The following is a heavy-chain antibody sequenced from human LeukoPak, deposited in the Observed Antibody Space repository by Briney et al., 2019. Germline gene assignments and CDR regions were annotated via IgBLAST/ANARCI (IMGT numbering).Heavy chain of an antibody. Sequence: GGSLRLSCAAPGFTFSSYGMHWVRQAPGKGLEWVAVIWYDGSNKYYADSVKGRFTISRDNSKNTLYLQMNGLRAEDTAVYYCASFLNQQTAYDILTGYYPYWGQGTLVTVSS. J-gene: IGHJ4*02. D-gene: IGHD3-9*01. CDR1: GFTFSSYG. CDR2: IWYDGSNK. CDR3: ASFLNQQTAYDILTGYYPY. V-gene: IGHV3-33*01.